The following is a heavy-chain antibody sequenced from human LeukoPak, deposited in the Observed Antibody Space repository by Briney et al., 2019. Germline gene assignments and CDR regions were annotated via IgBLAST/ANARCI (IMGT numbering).Heavy chain of an antibody. V-gene: IGHV3-30*02. J-gene: IGHJ5*02. CDR2: IRYDGSNK. Sequence: GGSLRLSCAASAFTFTSYGLHWVRQAPGKGLEWVSFIRYDGSNKYYADSVKGRFIISRDNSKNTLYLQMNSLRVEDTAVYYCARGYYYGSSGLYSWGQGTLVTVSS. D-gene: IGHD3-22*01. CDR1: AFTFTSYG. CDR3: ARGYYYGSSGLYS.